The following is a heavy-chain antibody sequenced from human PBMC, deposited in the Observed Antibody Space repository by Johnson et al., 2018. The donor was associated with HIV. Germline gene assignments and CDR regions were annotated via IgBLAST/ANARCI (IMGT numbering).Heavy chain of an antibody. V-gene: IGHV3-20*04. CDR1: GFTFDDYG. Sequence: VQLVESGGGVVQPGRSLRASCAASGFTFDDYGMSWVRQAPGKGLEWVSGINWNGGSTGYADSVKGRFTISRDNAKNSLYLQMNSLRAEDTAVYYCASPERPTGTQEEAFDIWGQGTMVIVSS. CDR2: INWNGGST. D-gene: IGHD1-1*01. J-gene: IGHJ3*02. CDR3: ASPERPTGTQEEAFDI.